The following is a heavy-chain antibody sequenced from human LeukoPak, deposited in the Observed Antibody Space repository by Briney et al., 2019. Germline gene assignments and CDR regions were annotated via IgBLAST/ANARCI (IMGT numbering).Heavy chain of an antibody. CDR1: GYSISSSYY. CDR2: IYHGGST. CDR3: AREMVRGVIDS. J-gene: IGHJ4*02. V-gene: IGHV4-38-2*02. Sequence: SETLSLTCSVSGYSISSSYYWGLIRQPPGRGLEWIASIYHGGSTYYNPSLKSRVTISGDTSKNQFSLKLSSVTAADTAVYYCAREMVRGVIDSWGQGTLVTVSS. D-gene: IGHD3-10*01.